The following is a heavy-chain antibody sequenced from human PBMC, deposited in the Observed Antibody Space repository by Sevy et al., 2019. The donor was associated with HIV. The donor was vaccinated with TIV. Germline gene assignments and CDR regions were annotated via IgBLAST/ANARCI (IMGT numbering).Heavy chain of an antibody. V-gene: IGHV3-23*01. Sequence: GEPLKISCAASGFTFSNSAMNWVRQAPGKGLEWVSVISGSTGRTFYADSVKGRFTISRDNSNNMLYLQMNSLRAEDTAVYHCAKGKDHSDYVRGAFDMWGQGTVVTVSS. CDR2: ISGSTGRT. CDR3: AKGKDHSDYVRGAFDM. CDR1: GFTFSNSA. D-gene: IGHD3-16*01. J-gene: IGHJ3*02.